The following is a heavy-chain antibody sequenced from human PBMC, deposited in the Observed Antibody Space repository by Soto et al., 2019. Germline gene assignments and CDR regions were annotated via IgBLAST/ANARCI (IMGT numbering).Heavy chain of an antibody. J-gene: IGHJ4*02. Sequence: EVQLLESGGGLVQPGGSLRLSCAASGFTFSNTAMSWFRQAPGKELEWVSAISRGGSSTYYADSVKGRFTISRDNSKNALYLQINTLRVDDTAIYYGAKGYMSKGFFDSWGQGTLVTVSS. D-gene: IGHD5-18*01. CDR3: AKGYMSKGFFDS. CDR2: ISRGGSST. V-gene: IGHV3-23*01. CDR1: GFTFSNTA.